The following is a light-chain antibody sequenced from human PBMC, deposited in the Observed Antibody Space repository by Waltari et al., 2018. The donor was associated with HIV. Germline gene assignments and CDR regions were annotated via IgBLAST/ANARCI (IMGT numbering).Light chain of an antibody. CDR2: GNF. CDR3: QAYDSSLSAAV. J-gene: IGLJ2*01. V-gene: IGLV1-40*01. Sequence: QSVLTQPPSVSGAPGQRVTISCTGNRSNIGAGYDVHWYKQLPGTAPKVVIFGNFNRASGVPDRFSGSKSGTSASLAITGLQAEDEADYYCQAYDSSLSAAVFGGGTKLTVL. CDR1: RSNIGAGYD.